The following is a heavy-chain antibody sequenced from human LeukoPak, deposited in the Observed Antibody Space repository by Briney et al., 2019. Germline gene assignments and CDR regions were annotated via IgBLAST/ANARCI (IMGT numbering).Heavy chain of an antibody. CDR1: GGSFSGYY. CDR3: ERVPRRITIFGVVIIPHPFDY. V-gene: IGHV4-34*01. D-gene: IGHD3-3*01. CDR2: INHSGST. Sequence: SETLSLTCAVYGGSFSGYYWSWIRQPPGKGLEWIGEINHSGSTNYNPSLKSRVTISVDTSKNQFSLKLSSVTPADTAVYYCERVPRRITIFGVVIIPHPFDYWGQGTLVTVSS. J-gene: IGHJ4*02.